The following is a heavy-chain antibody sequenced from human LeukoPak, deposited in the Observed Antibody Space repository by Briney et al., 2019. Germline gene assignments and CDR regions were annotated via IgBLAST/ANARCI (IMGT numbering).Heavy chain of an antibody. CDR1: GSSFTTYW. D-gene: IGHD3-10*01. V-gene: IGHV5-51*01. Sequence: GASLKISSKGSGSSFTTYWIAWVRRMPGKGVEWGGIFFPGDSHVRYSPPFQGQVTISADKSISTAYLQWSSLKDSDTAMYYCVRPSGVVRGLIISVQAFDVWGQGTMVTVSS. J-gene: IGHJ3*01. CDR2: FFPGDSHV. CDR3: VRPSGVVRGLIISVQAFDV.